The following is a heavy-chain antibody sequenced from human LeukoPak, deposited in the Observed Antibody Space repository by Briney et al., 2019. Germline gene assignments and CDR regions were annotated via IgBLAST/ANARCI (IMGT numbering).Heavy chain of an antibody. D-gene: IGHD5-24*01. Sequence: ASVRVSCKASGYTFTSYGINWVRQAPGQGLEWMGWMNPNNGNTGYAQKFQGRLTMTRNTSISTAYMELSSLRSEDTAVYYCARGLEMEVAAYWGQGTLVTVSS. CDR2: MNPNNGNT. V-gene: IGHV1-8*01. CDR1: GYTFTSYG. J-gene: IGHJ4*02. CDR3: ARGLEMEVAAY.